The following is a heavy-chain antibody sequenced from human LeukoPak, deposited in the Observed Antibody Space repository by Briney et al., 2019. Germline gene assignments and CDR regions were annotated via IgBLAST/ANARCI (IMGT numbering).Heavy chain of an antibody. Sequence: PGGSLRLSCAASGFPVSSNYMSWVRQAPGKGLEWVSVIYSGGSTYYADSVKGRFTISRDNSKNTLYLQMNSLRAEDTAVYYCARSAQLNRPVGVVVVVPDYWGQGTLVTVSS. D-gene: IGHD2-15*01. V-gene: IGHV3-53*01. CDR2: IYSGGST. J-gene: IGHJ4*02. CDR3: ARSAQLNRPVGVVVVVPDY. CDR1: GFPVSSNY.